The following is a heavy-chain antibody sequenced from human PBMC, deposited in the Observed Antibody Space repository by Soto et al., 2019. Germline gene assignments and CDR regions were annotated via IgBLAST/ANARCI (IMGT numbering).Heavy chain of an antibody. Sequence: EVQLVESGGGLVQPGGSLRLSCAASGFTVSSNYMSWVRQAPGKGLEWVSVIYSGGSTYYADSVKGRFTISRDNSKNTLYLQMNSLRAEDTAVYYCASHHKLTSPFDYWGQGTLVTVSS. CDR2: IYSGGST. J-gene: IGHJ4*02. V-gene: IGHV3-66*04. D-gene: IGHD1-26*01. CDR3: ASHHKLTSPFDY. CDR1: GFTVSSNY.